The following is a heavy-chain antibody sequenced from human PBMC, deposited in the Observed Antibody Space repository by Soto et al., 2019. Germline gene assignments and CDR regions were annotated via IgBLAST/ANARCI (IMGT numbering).Heavy chain of an antibody. V-gene: IGHV1-69*02. CDR1: GGSFSSYT. CDR3: ARGGFWSGYYRAQGCFDP. CDR2: IIPSLGIA. Sequence: QVQLVQSGAEVKKPGSSVKVSCKASGGSFSSYTISWVRQAPGHGLECMGRIIPSLGIANYAQKFQGRVTITADKSTSTAYMELSSLRSQDTAVYYCARGGFWSGYYRAQGCFDPWGQGTLVTVSS. J-gene: IGHJ5*02. D-gene: IGHD3-3*01.